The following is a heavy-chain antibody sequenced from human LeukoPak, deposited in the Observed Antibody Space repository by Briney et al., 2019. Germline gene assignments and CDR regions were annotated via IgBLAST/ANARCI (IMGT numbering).Heavy chain of an antibody. D-gene: IGHD7-27*01. CDR1: GFTFDDYA. J-gene: IGHJ4*02. Sequence: GGSLRLSCAASGFTFDDYAMHWVRQAPGKGLEWVSLISGDGGSTYYADSVKGRFNISRDNSKNSLYLQMNSLRTEDTALYYCAKDGDWGSGFDYWGQGTLVTVSS. CDR2: ISGDGGST. CDR3: AKDGDWGSGFDY. V-gene: IGHV3-43*02.